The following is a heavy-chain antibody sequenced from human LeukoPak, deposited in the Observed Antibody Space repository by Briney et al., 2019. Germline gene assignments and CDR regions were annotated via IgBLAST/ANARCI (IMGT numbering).Heavy chain of an antibody. J-gene: IGHJ4*02. V-gene: IGHV4-39*01. D-gene: IGHD4-17*01. CDR2: IFYSGST. Sequence: PSETLSLTCTVSGGSISSSSYFWGWLRQPPGKGLEWIGSIFYSGSTYYNPSRNSRVTISIDTSKNQFSLRLSSENAAETDVYNCARQMNTVTADYWGQGTLVTVSS. CDR3: ARQMNTVTADY. CDR1: GGSISSSSYF.